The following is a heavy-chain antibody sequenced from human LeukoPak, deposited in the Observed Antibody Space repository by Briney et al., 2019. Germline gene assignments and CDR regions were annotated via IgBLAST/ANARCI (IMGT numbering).Heavy chain of an antibody. J-gene: IGHJ4*02. D-gene: IGHD3-3*01. CDR2: INPKSGGT. CDR1: GYTFTSYG. V-gene: IGHV1-2*02. CDR3: ARSGYYDHFDY. Sequence: GASVKVSCKASGYTFTSYGISWVRQAPGQGLEWMGWINPKSGGTNYAQKFQGRVTMTRDTSISTAYMELSSLRSDDTAVYYCARSGYYDHFDYWGQGTLVTVSS.